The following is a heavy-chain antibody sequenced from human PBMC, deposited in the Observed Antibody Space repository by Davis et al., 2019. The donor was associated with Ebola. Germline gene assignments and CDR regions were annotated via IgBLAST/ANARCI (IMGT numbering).Heavy chain of an antibody. CDR2: VKSDSNT. J-gene: IGHJ6*02. CDR3: AKDGEPPYYYYGMDV. V-gene: IGHV3-23*01. CDR1: GFTFNNYA. Sequence: GESLKISCATSGFTFNNYAMTWVRQAPGKGLEWVSVVKSDSNTYYAGSVKGRFTVSRDNAKNSLYLQMNSLRAEDTALYYCAKDGEPPYYYYGMDVWGQGTTVTVSS. D-gene: IGHD1-26*01.